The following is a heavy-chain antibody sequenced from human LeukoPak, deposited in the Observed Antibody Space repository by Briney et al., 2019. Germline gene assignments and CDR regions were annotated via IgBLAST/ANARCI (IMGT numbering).Heavy chain of an antibody. CDR1: GGSFSGYY. D-gene: IGHD3-10*01. Sequence: SETLSLTCAVYGGSFSGYYWSWIRQPPGKGLEWIGEINHSGSTNYNPSLKSRVTISVDTSKNQFSLKLSSVTAADTAVYYCARDRLLWFGGSYYYGMDVWGKGTRSPSPQ. V-gene: IGHV4-34*01. CDR2: INHSGST. J-gene: IGHJ6*04. CDR3: ARDRLLWFGGSYYYGMDV.